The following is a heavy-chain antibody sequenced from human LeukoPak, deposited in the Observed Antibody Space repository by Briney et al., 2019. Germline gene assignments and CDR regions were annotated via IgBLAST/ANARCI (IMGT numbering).Heavy chain of an antibody. J-gene: IGHJ4*02. D-gene: IGHD3-3*01. CDR3: ARDPGVVAFHYFDY. V-gene: IGHV3-23*01. Sequence: GGSLRLSCTASGFTFSSHAMGWVRQAPGKGLEWVSGIGGLGGSTYYAGSVKGRFTISRDNSQNTLYLHMNSLRADDTAVYYCARDPGVVAFHYFDYWGQGSLVTVSS. CDR2: IGGLGGST. CDR1: GFTFSSHA.